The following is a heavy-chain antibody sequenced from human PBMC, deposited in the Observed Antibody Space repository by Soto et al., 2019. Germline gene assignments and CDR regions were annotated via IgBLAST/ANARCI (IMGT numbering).Heavy chain of an antibody. V-gene: IGHV3-15*01. CDR2: IKSKTDGGTT. CDR3: TTLYYDILTGRDY. J-gene: IGHJ4*02. Sequence: RLSCAASGFTFSNAWMSWVRQAPGKGLEWVGRIKSKTDGGTTDYAAPVKGRFTISRDDSKNTLYLQMNNLKTEDTAVYYCTTLYYDILTGRDYWGQGTLGT. CDR1: GFTFSNAW. D-gene: IGHD3-9*01.